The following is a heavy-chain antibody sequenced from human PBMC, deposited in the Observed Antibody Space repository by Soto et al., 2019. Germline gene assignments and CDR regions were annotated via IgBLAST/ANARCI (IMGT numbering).Heavy chain of an antibody. Sequence: TLSLTCAISGDSVSSNSAAWNWIRQSPSRGLDWLGRTYYRSKWYNDYAVSVKSRITINPDTSKNQFSLQLNSVTPEDTAVYYCSRATRYSGYQVYFYYGMDVWGQGTTVTVSS. J-gene: IGHJ6*02. CDR2: TYYRSKWYN. V-gene: IGHV6-1*01. D-gene: IGHD5-12*01. CDR3: SRATRYSGYQVYFYYGMDV. CDR1: GDSVSSNSAA.